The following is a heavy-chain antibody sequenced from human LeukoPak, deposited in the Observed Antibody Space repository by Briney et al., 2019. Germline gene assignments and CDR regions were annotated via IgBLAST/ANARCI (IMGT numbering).Heavy chain of an antibody. CDR1: GYSFTTYW. Sequence: GESLQISCKGTGYSFTTYWIGWVRQMPGKGLEWMGVIYPGDSDTRYSPSFQGQVTISADKSISAAYLQWSSLKASDTAMYYCAISAGNGRYCDYWGQGTLVTVSS. CDR3: AISAGNGRYCDY. V-gene: IGHV5-51*06. J-gene: IGHJ4*02. D-gene: IGHD1-26*01. CDR2: IYPGDSDT.